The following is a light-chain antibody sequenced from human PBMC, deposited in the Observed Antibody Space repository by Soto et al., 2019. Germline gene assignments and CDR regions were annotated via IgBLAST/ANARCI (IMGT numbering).Light chain of an antibody. CDR1: QSVSSNY. Sequence: PGERATLSCRASQSVSSNYLAWYQQKPGQAPRLLIYAASSRATGIPDRFSGSGSGTDFTLTISRLEPEDFAVYYCHQYGSSPWTFGQGTKVEVK. CDR2: AAS. J-gene: IGKJ1*01. V-gene: IGKV3-20*01. CDR3: HQYGSSPWT.